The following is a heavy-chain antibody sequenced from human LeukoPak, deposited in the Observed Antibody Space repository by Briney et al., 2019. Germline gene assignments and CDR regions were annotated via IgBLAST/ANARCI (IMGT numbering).Heavy chain of an antibody. D-gene: IGHD3-10*01. Sequence: SETLSLTCAVYGGSFSGYYWSWIRQPPGKGLEWIGEINHSRSTNYNPSLKSRVTISVDKSKNQFSLKLSSVTAADTAVYYCASTNVLLWFGELSKTAYFDYWGQGTLVTVSS. CDR2: INHSRST. CDR3: ASTNVLLWFGELSKTAYFDY. V-gene: IGHV4-34*01. J-gene: IGHJ4*02. CDR1: GGSFSGYY.